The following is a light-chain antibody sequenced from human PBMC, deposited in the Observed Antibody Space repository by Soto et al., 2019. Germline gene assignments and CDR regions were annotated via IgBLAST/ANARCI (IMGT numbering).Light chain of an antibody. V-gene: IGLV1-51*02. Sequence: QSLLPQPPPRSAAPGHKVRPSYSWGSSNIGNYYVSWHQQLPGTAPKLLIYENDKRPSGIPDRFSGSKSGTSATLGITGLQTGDEADYYCGTWDSSLTIFVFGTGTKVTVL. CDR3: GTWDSSLTIFV. J-gene: IGLJ1*01. CDR2: END. CDR1: SSNIGNYY.